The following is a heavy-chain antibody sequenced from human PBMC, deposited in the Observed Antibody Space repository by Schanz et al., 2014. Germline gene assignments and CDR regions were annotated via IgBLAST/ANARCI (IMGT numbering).Heavy chain of an antibody. CDR1: GYTFTGYY. CDR2: INPNSGGT. CDR3: ARGFPSAGGGYVHY. D-gene: IGHD1-26*01. Sequence: QVQLLQSGAEVKKPGASVKVSCKASGYTFTGYYMHWVRQAPGQGLEWMGRINPNSGGTNYAQKFQGRVTMTRDTSISIAYMELSRLTSDDTAVYFCARGFPSAGGGYVHYWGQGSLVTVSS. J-gene: IGHJ4*02. V-gene: IGHV1-2*02.